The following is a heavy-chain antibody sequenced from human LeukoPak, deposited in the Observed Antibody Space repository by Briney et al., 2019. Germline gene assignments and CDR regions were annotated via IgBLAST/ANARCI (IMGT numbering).Heavy chain of an antibody. V-gene: IGHV4-30-4*01. CDR1: GGSISSGDYY. CDR2: IYYSGST. CDR3: AKDLLSGLGSWYGHNWFDP. D-gene: IGHD6-13*01. J-gene: IGHJ5*02. Sequence: SETLSLTCTVSGGSISSGDYYWSWIRQPPGKGLEWIGYIYYSGSTYYNPSLKSRVTISVDTSKNQFSLKLSSVTAADTALYYCAKDLLSGLGSWYGHNWFDPWGQGTLVTVSS.